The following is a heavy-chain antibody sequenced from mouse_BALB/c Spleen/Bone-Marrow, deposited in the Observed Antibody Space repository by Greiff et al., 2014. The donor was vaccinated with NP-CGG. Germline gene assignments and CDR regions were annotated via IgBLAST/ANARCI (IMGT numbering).Heavy chain of an antibody. CDR1: GYTFSSYW. J-gene: IGHJ3*01. Sequence: QVQLKESGAELMKPGASVRISCKATGYTFSSYWMEWVKQRPGHGLEWIGEILPGSGSTNYNEKFKGKATFTADTSSNTAYMQLSSLTSEDSAVYYCARRVPFAYWGQGTLVTVSA. CDR3: ARRVPFAY. CDR2: ILPGSGST. V-gene: IGHV1-9*01.